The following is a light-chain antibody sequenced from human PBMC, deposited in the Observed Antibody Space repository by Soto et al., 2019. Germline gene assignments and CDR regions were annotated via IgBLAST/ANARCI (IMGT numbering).Light chain of an antibody. V-gene: IGLV2-14*03. Sequence: QSALTQPASVSGSPGQSITLSCTGTSSDVGAYNLVSWYQQHPDKAPKLMIFTVSNRPSGVSTRFSGAKSGNTASLTISGLQAEDEAHYYCGSYTRSTTLVFGTGTKLTVL. CDR3: GSYTRSTTLV. J-gene: IGLJ1*01. CDR2: TVS. CDR1: SSDVGAYNL.